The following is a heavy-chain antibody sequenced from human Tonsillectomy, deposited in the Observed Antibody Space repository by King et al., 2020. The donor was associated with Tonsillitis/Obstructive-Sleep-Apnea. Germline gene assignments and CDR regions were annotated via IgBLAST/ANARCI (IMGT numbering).Heavy chain of an antibody. CDR1: GFSLSTSGVG. V-gene: IGHV2-5*02. D-gene: IGHD3-22*01. Sequence: TLKESGPTLVKPTQTLTLTCTFSGFSLSTSGVGVGWIRQPPGKALEWLALIYWDDDKRYSPSLKSRLTITKDTSKNQVVLTMTNMDPGDTATYYCAHSPQWYYYYDSSGYDSVWFDPWGQGTLVTVSS. CDR2: IYWDDDK. CDR3: AHSPQWYYYYDSSGYDSVWFDP. J-gene: IGHJ5*02.